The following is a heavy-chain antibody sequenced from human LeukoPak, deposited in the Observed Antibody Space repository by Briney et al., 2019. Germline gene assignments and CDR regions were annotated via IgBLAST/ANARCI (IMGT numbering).Heavy chain of an antibody. CDR1: GFSFSSYW. CDR2: VKQDGSET. CDR3: ARDKFPATNIPLIDF. V-gene: IGHV3-7*03. Sequence: GGSLRLSCTASGFSFSSYWMSWVRQAPGKGLEWVANVKQDGSETYYVDSLKGRFTISRDNAKNSLYLQMGSLRAEDTAIYYCARDKFPATNIPLIDFWGPGTLVTVSS. D-gene: IGHD2-2*02. J-gene: IGHJ4*02.